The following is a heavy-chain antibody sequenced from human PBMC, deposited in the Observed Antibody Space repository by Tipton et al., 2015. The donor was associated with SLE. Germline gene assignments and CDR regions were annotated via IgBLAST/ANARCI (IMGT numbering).Heavy chain of an antibody. CDR1: GGSISSHY. CDR3: ASMGGQQLVPDAFDI. D-gene: IGHD6-13*01. Sequence: TLSLTCTVSGGSISSHYWSWIRQPPGKGLECIGYIYYSGSTNYNPSLKSRVTISVDTSKNQFSLKLSSVTAADTAVYYCASMGGQQLVPDAFDIWGQGTMVTVSS. J-gene: IGHJ3*02. CDR2: IYYSGST. V-gene: IGHV4-59*08.